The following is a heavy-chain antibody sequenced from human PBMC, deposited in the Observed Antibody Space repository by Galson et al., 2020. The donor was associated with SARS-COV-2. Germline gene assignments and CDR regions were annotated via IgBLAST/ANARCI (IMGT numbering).Heavy chain of an antibody. D-gene: IGHD3-16*01. CDR1: GFPFNIYA. CDR2: ISYDETNK. CDR3: ATGGTVITLGDS. Sequence: GESLKISCAASGFPFNIYAMHWVRQAPGKGLEWVAVISYDETNKSYADSVKGRFTISRDSSKNTLYLHMNSLRPEDTAVYYCATGGTVITLGDSWGQGTLVTVSS. J-gene: IGHJ4*02. V-gene: IGHV3-30*04.